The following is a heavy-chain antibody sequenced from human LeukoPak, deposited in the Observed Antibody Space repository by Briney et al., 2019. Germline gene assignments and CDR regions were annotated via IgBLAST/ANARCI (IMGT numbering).Heavy chain of an antibody. CDR1: GGTFSSYA. J-gene: IGHJ4*02. V-gene: IGHV1-69*05. CDR2: IIPIFGTA. CDR3: AREHTGTRAFDY. D-gene: IGHD1-7*01. Sequence: SVKVSCKASGGTFSSYAISWVRQAPGQGLEWMGGIIPIFGTANYAQKFQGRVTITTDESTSTAYMELSSLRSEDTAVYYCAREHTGTRAFDYWGQGTLVTVSS.